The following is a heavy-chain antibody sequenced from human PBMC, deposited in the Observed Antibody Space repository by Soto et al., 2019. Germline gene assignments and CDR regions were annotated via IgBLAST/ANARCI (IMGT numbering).Heavy chain of an antibody. D-gene: IGHD6-25*01. CDR3: ARGPYTSATVSFDY. Sequence: QVQLQESGPGLAKPSETLSLTCTVSGVSVTSASYYWSWVRQPPGKGLEWIGHIYYSGSTTYNPSLKSRVTISLDTAKTLLSVKLNYVTAADTAVYYCARGPYTSATVSFDYWGQGTLVTVSS. CDR1: GVSVTSASYY. V-gene: IGHV4-61*03. CDR2: IYYSGST. J-gene: IGHJ4*02.